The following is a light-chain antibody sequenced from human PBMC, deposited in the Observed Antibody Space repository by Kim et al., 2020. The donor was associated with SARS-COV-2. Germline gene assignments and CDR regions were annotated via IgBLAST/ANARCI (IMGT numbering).Light chain of an antibody. CDR2: AAS. V-gene: IGKV1-16*02. J-gene: IGKJ4*01. Sequence: DIQMTQSPSSLSASLGDRVTITCRASQGIRDSLAWFQQKPGKAPKSLIYAASNLQSGVPSKFSGSGSGTDFTLTITSLQPEDFATYYCLPYNPLPLSFGRGTKVDIK. CDR1: QGIRDS. CDR3: LPYNPLPLS.